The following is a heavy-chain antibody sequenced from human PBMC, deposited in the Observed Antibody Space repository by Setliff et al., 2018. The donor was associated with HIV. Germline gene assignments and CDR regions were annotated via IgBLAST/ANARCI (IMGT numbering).Heavy chain of an antibody. V-gene: IGHV1-69*05. J-gene: IGHJ4*02. CDR1: GGTFSSYA. D-gene: IGHD6-19*01. Sequence: SVKVSCKASGGTFSSYAISWVRQAPGQGLEWMGGIIPIFGTANYAQKFQGRVTITTDESTSTAYMELSSLRSEDAAVYYCARGAIAVAGDFFDYWGQGTLVTVSS. CDR3: ARGAIAVAGDFFDY. CDR2: IIPIFGTA.